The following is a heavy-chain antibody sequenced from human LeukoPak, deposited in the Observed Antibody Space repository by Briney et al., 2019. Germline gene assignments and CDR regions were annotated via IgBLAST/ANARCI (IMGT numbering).Heavy chain of an antibody. Sequence: ASVKVSCKASGYTFTGYYMHWVRQAPGQGLEWMGWINPNSGDTNYAQKFQGRVTMTGDTSITTAYMDLSSLRSDDTAVYYCAKEGSSETNDAFHMWGQGTVVTVSS. CDR3: AKEGSSETNDAFHM. J-gene: IGHJ3*02. CDR1: GYTFTGYY. D-gene: IGHD6-6*01. V-gene: IGHV1-2*02. CDR2: INPNSGDT.